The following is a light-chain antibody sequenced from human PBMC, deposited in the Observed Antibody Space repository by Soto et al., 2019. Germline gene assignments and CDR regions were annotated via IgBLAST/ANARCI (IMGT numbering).Light chain of an antibody. CDR2: WAS. J-gene: IGKJ1*01. CDR3: QQYYSTPPT. Sequence: DVVMTQSPDSLAVSLAERATINCKSSQNLLYNSNNKNYLAWYQQRPGQPPKLLIYWASTRESGVPDRFSGSGSGTDFTLTISSLQAADVAVYYCQQYYSTPPTFGQGTKVE. CDR1: QNLLYNSNNKNY. V-gene: IGKV4-1*01.